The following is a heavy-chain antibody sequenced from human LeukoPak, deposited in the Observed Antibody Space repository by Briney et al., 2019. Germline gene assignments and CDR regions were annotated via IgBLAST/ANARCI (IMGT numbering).Heavy chain of an antibody. CDR1: GFTFNCA. J-gene: IGHJ4*02. CDR3: ARVVDTAMVFGY. Sequence: GGSLRLSCAASGFTFNCAMSWVRQAPGKGLEWVSSISSSSSYIYYADSVKGRFTISRDNAKNLLYLQMNSLRAEDTAVYYCARVVDTAMVFGYWGQGTLVTVSS. D-gene: IGHD5-18*01. CDR2: ISSSSSYI. V-gene: IGHV3-21*01.